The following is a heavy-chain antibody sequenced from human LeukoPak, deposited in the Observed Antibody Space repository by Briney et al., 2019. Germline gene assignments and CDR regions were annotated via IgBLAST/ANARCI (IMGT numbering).Heavy chain of an antibody. D-gene: IGHD3-22*01. V-gene: IGHV4-59*01. Sequence: SETLSLTCTVSGGSISSYYWSWIRQPPGKGLEWIGYIYYSGSTNYNSSLKSRVTISVDTSKNQFSLKLSSVTAADTAVYYCARGPYYYDSSGNALDIWGQGTMVTVSS. CDR2: IYYSGST. CDR3: ARGPYYYDSSGNALDI. CDR1: GGSISSYY. J-gene: IGHJ3*02.